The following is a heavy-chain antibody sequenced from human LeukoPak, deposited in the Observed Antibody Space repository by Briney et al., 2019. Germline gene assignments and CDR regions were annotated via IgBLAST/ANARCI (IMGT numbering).Heavy chain of an antibody. CDR2: INPNSGGT. J-gene: IGHJ6*03. D-gene: IGHD6-19*01. V-gene: IGHV1-2*02. CDR1: GYTFTGYY. Sequence: ASVKVSCKASGYTFTGYYMHWVRQAPGQGLEWMGWINPNSGGTNYAQKFQGRVTMTRNTSISTAYMELSSLRSEDTAVYYCARGQYSVAGTRPYYYYMDVWGKGTTVTISS. CDR3: ARGQYSVAGTRPYYYYMDV.